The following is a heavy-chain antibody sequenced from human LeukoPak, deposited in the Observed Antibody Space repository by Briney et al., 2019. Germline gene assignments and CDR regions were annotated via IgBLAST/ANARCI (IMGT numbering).Heavy chain of an antibody. CDR3: AREVVGAFDAFDI. CDR1: GFTFSSYS. Sequence: TGGSLRLSCAASGFTFSSYSMNWVRQAPGKGLEWVSDTSSSGTTLDYADSVKGRFTISRDNAKNSLYLQMNSLRAEDTAVYYCAREVVGAFDAFDIWGQGTMVTVSS. J-gene: IGHJ3*02. V-gene: IGHV3-48*04. CDR2: TSSSGTTL. D-gene: IGHD1-26*01.